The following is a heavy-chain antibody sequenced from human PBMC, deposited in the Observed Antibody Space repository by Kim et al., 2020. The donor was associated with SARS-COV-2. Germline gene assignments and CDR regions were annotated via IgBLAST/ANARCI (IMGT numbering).Heavy chain of an antibody. V-gene: IGHV4-4*07. D-gene: IGHD3-10*01. CDR2: T. CDR3: ARTRGHGYFDL. J-gene: IGHJ2*01. Sequence: TNYNPSLKSRVTMSVDTSKNQFSLKLSSVTAADTAVYYCARTRGHGYFDLWGRGTLVTVSS.